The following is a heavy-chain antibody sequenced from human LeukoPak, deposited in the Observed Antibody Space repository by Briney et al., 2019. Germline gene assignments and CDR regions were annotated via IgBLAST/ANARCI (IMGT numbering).Heavy chain of an antibody. V-gene: IGHV1-8*01. Sequence: ASLKLSCKTSGYPFTTYEINWVRQAAGQGLEWMGWVHPNSGKTDYVQKVQGRVTITRDTSISTAYMEPNSLRPDDTAVYFCARGPRNDPWGQGTLVTVSS. CDR1: GYPFTTYE. CDR3: ARGPRNDP. J-gene: IGHJ5*02. CDR2: VHPNSGKT.